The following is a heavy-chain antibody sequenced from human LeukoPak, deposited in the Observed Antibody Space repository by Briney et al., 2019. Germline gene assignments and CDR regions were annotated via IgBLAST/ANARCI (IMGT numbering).Heavy chain of an antibody. J-gene: IGHJ4*02. Sequence: PLETLSLTCAVYGGSFSGYYWSWIRQPPGKGLEWIGEINHSGSTNYNPSLKSRVTISVDTSKNQFSLKLSSVTAADTAVYYCARDFAYYYGSGSYTPSPNPFDYWGQGTLVTVSS. V-gene: IGHV4-34*01. CDR3: ARDFAYYYGSGSYTPSPNPFDY. CDR1: GGSFSGYY. CDR2: INHSGST. D-gene: IGHD3-10*01.